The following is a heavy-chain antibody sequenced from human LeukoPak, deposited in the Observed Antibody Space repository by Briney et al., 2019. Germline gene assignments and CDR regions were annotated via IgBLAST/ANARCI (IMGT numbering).Heavy chain of an antibody. CDR3: ARDYGGSSPFDY. Sequence: PGGSLRLSCAASGFTFSNYEMHWVRQAPGKGLEWVSYISSSGSDIYYADSVKGRFTISRDNAKNSLYLHMNSLRAEDTAVYYCARDYGGSSPFDYWGQGPRSPSPQ. V-gene: IGHV3-48*03. CDR1: GFTFSNYE. CDR2: ISSSGSDI. D-gene: IGHD4-23*01. J-gene: IGHJ4*02.